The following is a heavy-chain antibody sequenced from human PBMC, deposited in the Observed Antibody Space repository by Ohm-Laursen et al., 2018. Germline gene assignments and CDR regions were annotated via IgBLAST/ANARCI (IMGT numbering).Heavy chain of an antibody. V-gene: IGHV4-34*01. CDR2: INHSRST. Sequence: GTLSLTCPVSGGSISGYYWNWIRQPPGKGLEWIGEINHSRSTKYNSSFKSRVTISVDTSKSQFSLKLSSVTAADTAVYYCARGFSGWWGRIDYWGQGILVTVSS. D-gene: IGHD6-19*01. CDR1: GGSISGYY. J-gene: IGHJ4*02. CDR3: ARGFSGWWGRIDY.